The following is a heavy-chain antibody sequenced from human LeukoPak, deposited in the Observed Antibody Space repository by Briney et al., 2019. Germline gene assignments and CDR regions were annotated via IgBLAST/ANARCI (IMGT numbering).Heavy chain of an antibody. J-gene: IGHJ3*02. D-gene: IGHD4-11*01. Sequence: SETLSLXCTVSGGSISSYYWSWIRQPPGKGLEWIGYIYYTGATFYNPSLESRVPISIDTSKNQFSLDLRSVTATVTSVYCWGRDRRESSKPNDAFDIWGQQRKVSDSS. V-gene: IGHV4-59*01. CDR1: GGSISSYY. CDR3: GRDRRESSKPNDAFDI. CDR2: IYYTGAT.